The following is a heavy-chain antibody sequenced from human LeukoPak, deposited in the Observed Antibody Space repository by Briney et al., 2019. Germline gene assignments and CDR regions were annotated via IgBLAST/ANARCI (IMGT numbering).Heavy chain of an antibody. D-gene: IGHD4-17*01. V-gene: IGHV4-4*07. J-gene: IGHJ4*02. Sequence: SETLSLTCTVSGDSISTYYWSWIRQPAGKGLEWIGRISNSGSASYNPSLKSRVTMSLDTSKNQYSLKLSSVTAADTAVYYCARDATTVTTIIDYWGQATLVTVSS. CDR1: GDSISTYY. CDR2: ISNSGSA. CDR3: ARDATTVTTIIDY.